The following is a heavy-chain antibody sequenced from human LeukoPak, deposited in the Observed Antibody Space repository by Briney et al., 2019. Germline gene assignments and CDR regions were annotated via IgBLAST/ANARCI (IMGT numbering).Heavy chain of an antibody. D-gene: IGHD3-10*01. CDR1: GGSISSGDYS. Sequence: SETLSLTCAVSGGSISSGDYSWTWIRQPPEKGLEWIGYIYHTGSTYYNPSLKSRLTISIDKSKNQFSLRLTSVTAADMAVYYCASLKYNYASGESDYWGQGTLVTVSS. J-gene: IGHJ4*02. CDR3: ASLKYNYASGESDY. CDR2: IYHTGST. V-gene: IGHV4-30-2*01.